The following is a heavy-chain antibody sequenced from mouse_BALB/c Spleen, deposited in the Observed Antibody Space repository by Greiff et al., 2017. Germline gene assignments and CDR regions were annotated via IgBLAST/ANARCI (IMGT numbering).Heavy chain of an antibody. Sequence: EVQLQQSGPGLVKPSQSLSLTCTVTGYSITSDYAWNWIRQFPGNKLEWMGYISYSGSTSYNPSLKSRISITRDTSKNQFFLQLNSVTTEDTATYYCARYDYDPFAYWGQGTLVTVSA. CDR1: GYSITSDYA. CDR3: ARYDYDPFAY. D-gene: IGHD2-4*01. V-gene: IGHV3-2*02. CDR2: ISYSGST. J-gene: IGHJ3*01.